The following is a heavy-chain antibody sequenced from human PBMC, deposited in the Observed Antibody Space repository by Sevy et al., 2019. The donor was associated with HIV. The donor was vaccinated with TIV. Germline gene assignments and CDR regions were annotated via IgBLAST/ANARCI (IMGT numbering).Heavy chain of an antibody. D-gene: IGHD5-18*01. CDR3: AKVGIQLWSYFDF. V-gene: IGHV3-30*18. CDR2: VSSDGTNT. CDR1: GFDFREYA. J-gene: IGHJ4*02. Sequence: GGSLRLSCGASGFDFREYAMHWVRQAPGKGLEWVAAVSSDGTNTYYVDSVKGRFTISRDSSQNTLFLHMNSLRVEDTAVYYCAKVGIQLWSYFDFWGQGTLVTVSS.